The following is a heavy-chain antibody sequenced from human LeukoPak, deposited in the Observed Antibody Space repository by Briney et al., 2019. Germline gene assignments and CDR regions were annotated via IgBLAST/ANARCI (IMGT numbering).Heavy chain of an antibody. CDR3: ARGGYDFWSGLRFYGMDV. CDR1: GFTFSSYA. CDR2: ISGSGGST. V-gene: IGHV3-23*01. Sequence: GGSLRLPCAASGFTFSSYAMSWVRQAPGKGLEWVSAISGSGGSTYYADSVKGRFTISRDNSKNTLYLQMNSLRAEDTAVYYCARGGYDFWSGLRFYGMDVWGQGTTVTVS. D-gene: IGHD3-3*01. J-gene: IGHJ6*02.